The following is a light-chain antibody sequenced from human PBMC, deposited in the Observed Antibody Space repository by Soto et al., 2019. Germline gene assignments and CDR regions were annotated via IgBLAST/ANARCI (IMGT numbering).Light chain of an antibody. CDR2: KAS. V-gene: IGKV1-5*03. CDR1: QSISSY. CDR3: QQYNSYSWT. J-gene: IGKJ1*01. Sequence: DIQMTQSPSSLSASVGDRVTITCRASQSISSYLNWYQQKPGKAPKVLIYKASTLESGVPSRFSGSGSGTEFTLTISSLQPDDFATYYCQQYNSYSWTFGQGTKVDIK.